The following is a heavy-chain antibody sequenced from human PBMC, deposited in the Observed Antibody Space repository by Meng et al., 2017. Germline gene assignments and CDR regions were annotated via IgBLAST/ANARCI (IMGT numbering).Heavy chain of an antibody. J-gene: IGHJ4*02. Sequence: GESLKISCAASGFTFSSYWMHWVRQAPGKGLVWVSRINSDGSSTSYADSVKGRFTISRDNAKNTLYLQMNSLRAEDTAVYYCARVTCCEARPNDYWGQGTRVTGSS. CDR2: INSDGSST. D-gene: IGHD1-20*01. CDR3: ARVTCCEARPNDY. CDR1: GFTFSSYW. V-gene: IGHV3-74*01.